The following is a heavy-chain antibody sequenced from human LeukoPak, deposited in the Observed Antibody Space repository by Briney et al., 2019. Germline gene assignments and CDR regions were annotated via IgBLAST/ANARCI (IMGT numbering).Heavy chain of an antibody. D-gene: IGHD3-22*01. Sequence: SVKVSCKASGYTFTSYDINWVRQATGQGLEWMGGIIPIFGTANYAQKFQGRVTITADESTSTAYMELSSLRSEDTAVYYCARVRVNYYDSSGYRDNWFDPWGQGTLVTVSS. CDR3: ARVRVNYYDSSGYRDNWFDP. J-gene: IGHJ5*02. CDR2: IIPIFGTA. V-gene: IGHV1-69*13. CDR1: GYTFTSYD.